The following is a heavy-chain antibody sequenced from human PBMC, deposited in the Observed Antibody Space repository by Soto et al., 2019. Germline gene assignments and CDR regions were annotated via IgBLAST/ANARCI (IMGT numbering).Heavy chain of an antibody. CDR1: GGSFSGYY. CDR2: INHSGST. D-gene: IGHD4-17*01. Sequence: QVQLQQWGAGLLKPSETLSLTCAVYGGSFSGYYWSWIRQPPGKGLEWIGEINHSGSTNYNPSLKSRVTISVDTSKNQFSLKLSSVTAADTAVYYCGRMTTEDAFDIWGQGTMVTVSS. CDR3: GRMTTEDAFDI. V-gene: IGHV4-34*01. J-gene: IGHJ3*02.